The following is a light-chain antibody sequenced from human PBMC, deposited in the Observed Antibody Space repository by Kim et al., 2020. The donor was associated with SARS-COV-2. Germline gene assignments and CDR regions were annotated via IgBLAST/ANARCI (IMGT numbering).Light chain of an antibody. Sequence: SLSPAERATLSCRASQSISSSLAWYQQKPGKAPRVLIYGASAMGTGIPARFSGSGSGTEFTLTISNLQSEDFAVYYCQQYAYWRAFGQGTRLEIK. CDR1: QSISSS. CDR2: GAS. CDR3: QQYAYWRA. J-gene: IGKJ5*01. V-gene: IGKV3-15*01.